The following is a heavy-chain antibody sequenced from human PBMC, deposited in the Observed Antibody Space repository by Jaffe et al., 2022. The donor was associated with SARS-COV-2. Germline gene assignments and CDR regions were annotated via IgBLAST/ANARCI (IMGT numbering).Heavy chain of an antibody. Sequence: QLQLQESGPGLVKPSETLSLTCTVSGGSISSSSYYWGWIRQPPGKGLEWIGSIYYSGSTYYNPSLKSRVTISVDTSKNQFSLKLSSVTAADTAVYYCASSLGYGYKWTNWYFDLWGRGTLVTVSS. J-gene: IGHJ2*01. CDR1: GGSISSSSYY. V-gene: IGHV4-39*01. D-gene: IGHD5-18*01. CDR3: ASSLGYGYKWTNWYFDL. CDR2: IYYSGST.